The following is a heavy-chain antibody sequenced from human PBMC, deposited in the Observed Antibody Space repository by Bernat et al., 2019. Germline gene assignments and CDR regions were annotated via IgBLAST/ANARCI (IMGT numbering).Heavy chain of an antibody. Sequence: EVQLVESGGGLVQPGGSLRLSCAASGFTFSTYWMHWVRQAPGKGLVWVSRINSDGSSTTYADSVKGRFTISRDNSKNTLYLQMNSLRAEDTAVYYCARARGYSYGYVDYWGQGTLVTVSS. CDR1: GFTFSTYW. J-gene: IGHJ4*02. D-gene: IGHD5-18*01. CDR2: INSDGSST. V-gene: IGHV3-74*01. CDR3: ARARGYSYGYVDY.